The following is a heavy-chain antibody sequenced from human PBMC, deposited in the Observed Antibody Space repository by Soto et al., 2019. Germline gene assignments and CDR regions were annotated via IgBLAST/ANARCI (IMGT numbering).Heavy chain of an antibody. D-gene: IGHD4-17*01. CDR2: SYYSGGT. CDR1: GGSISSGGYY. V-gene: IGHV4-31*03. CDR3: ASDYGDYYDY. Sequence: QVQLQESGPGLVKPSQTLSLTCTVSGGSISSGGYYWSWIRQHPGKGLEWIGYSYYSGGTYYKPSLKRRVTISVDPSKNQLPLKLSSVTAADTAVYYCASDYGDYYDYWGQGTLVTVSS. J-gene: IGHJ4*02.